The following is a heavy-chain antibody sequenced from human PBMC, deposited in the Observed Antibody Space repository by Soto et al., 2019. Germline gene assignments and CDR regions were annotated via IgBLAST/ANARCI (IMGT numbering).Heavy chain of an antibody. V-gene: IGHV3-15*01. Sequence: PGGSLRLSCAASGFTLSNAWLRWVRQAPREGLDRVGRIQIKTEGGTTNYASPLKGRFTISRDDSKNTLYLRLYSLKTEDTAVYYCTTDPSGLRVSYWGRGSLGTVAS. CDR1: GFTLSNAW. D-gene: IGHD3-3*01. CDR2: IQIKTEGGTT. J-gene: IGHJ4*02. CDR3: TTDPSGLRVSY.